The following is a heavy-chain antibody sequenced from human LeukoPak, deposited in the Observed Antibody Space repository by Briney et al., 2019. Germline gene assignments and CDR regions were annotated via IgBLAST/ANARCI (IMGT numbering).Heavy chain of an antibody. V-gene: IGHV3-21*01. CDR1: EFTFSSYS. D-gene: IGHD4-23*01. Sequence: GGSLRLFCAASEFTFSSYSMNWVRQAPGKGLEWVSSISSSIYIYYADSVKGRFTISRDNAKNSLFLHMNSLRAEDTAVYYCARGRVNYGGDFDYWGQGTLVTVAS. CDR3: ARGRVNYGGDFDY. CDR2: ISSSIYI. J-gene: IGHJ4*02.